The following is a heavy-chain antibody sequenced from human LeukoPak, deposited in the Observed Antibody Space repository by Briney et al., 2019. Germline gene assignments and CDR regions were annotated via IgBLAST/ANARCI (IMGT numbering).Heavy chain of an antibody. D-gene: IGHD5-24*01. CDR3: ARGLTWRSGGDNCDFEY. CDR1: GFSFSAYN. CDR2: IGSGGNNI. Sequence: GGSLRLSCAASGFSFSAYNMNWVRQAPGKGLEWVSSIGSGGNNIYYADSVKGRFTISRDNAKSSLYLQMNSLRDDDTGVYYCARGLTWRSGGDNCDFEYWGQGALVTVSS. J-gene: IGHJ4*02. V-gene: IGHV3-21*01.